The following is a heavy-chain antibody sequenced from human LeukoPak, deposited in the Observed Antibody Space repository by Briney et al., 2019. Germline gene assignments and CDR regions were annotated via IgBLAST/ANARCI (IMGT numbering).Heavy chain of an antibody. J-gene: IGHJ4*02. CDR2: IYYSGST. CDR1: GGSISSGDYY. D-gene: IGHD4-17*01. CDR3: GAGDSYYFDY. V-gene: IGHV4-30-4*01. Sequence: PSETLSLTCTVSGGSISSGDYYWSWIRQPPGKGLEWIGYIYYSGSTNYNPSLKSRVTISVDTSKNQFSLKMNSVTAADTAIYFCGAGDSYYFDYWGQGTLVTVSS.